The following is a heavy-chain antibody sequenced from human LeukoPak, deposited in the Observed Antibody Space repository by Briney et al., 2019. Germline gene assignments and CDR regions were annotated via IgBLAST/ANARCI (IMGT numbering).Heavy chain of an antibody. Sequence: GGSLRLSCAASGFTISSYSMNWVRQAPGKGLEWVSSISSSSSYIYYADSVKGRFTISRDNAKNSLYLQMNSLRAEDTAVYYCARDLSWVTTSLGAFDIWGQGTMVTVSS. CDR1: GFTISSYS. CDR2: ISSSSSYI. CDR3: ARDLSWVTTSLGAFDI. V-gene: IGHV3-21*01. D-gene: IGHD4-17*01. J-gene: IGHJ3*02.